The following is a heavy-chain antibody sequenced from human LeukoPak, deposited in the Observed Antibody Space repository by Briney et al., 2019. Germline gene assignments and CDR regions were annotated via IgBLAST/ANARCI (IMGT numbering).Heavy chain of an antibody. V-gene: IGHV4-39*01. J-gene: IGHJ6*02. CDR2: IYYSGST. CDR1: GGSISSSSYY. CDR3: ARLRPWRSPITMIVGRDYYYYYGMDV. Sequence: SETLSLTCTVSGGSISSSSYYWGWIRQPPGKGLEWIGSIYYSGSTYYNPSLKSRVTISVDTSKNQFSLKLSSVTAADTAVYYCARLRPWRSPITMIVGRDYYYYYGMDVWGQGTTVTVSS. D-gene: IGHD3-22*01.